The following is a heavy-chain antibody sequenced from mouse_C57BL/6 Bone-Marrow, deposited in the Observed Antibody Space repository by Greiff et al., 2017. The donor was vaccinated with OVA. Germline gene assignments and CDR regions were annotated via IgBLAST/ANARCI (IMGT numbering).Heavy chain of an antibody. V-gene: IGHV5-2*03. CDR3: EGRDPYYAMDY. CDR2: INSDGGST. CDR1: EYEFPSHD. J-gene: IGHJ4*01. Sequence: DVMLVEPGGGLVQPGESLKLSCESNEYEFPSHDMSWVRKTPEKRLELVAAINSDGGSTYYPDTMERRFIISRDNTKKTLYLQMSSLRSEVSALYYCEGRDPYYAMDYWGQGTSVTVSS.